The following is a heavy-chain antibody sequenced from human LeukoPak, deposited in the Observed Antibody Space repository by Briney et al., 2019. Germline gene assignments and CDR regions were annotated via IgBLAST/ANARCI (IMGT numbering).Heavy chain of an antibody. CDR2: IYYSGST. CDR3: ARRTTMVRGVIISLFDY. J-gene: IGHJ4*02. D-gene: IGHD3-10*01. Sequence: SETLSLTCTVSGGSISSYYWSWIRQPPGKGLEWIGYIYYSGSTYYNPSLKSRVTISVDTSKNQFSLKLSSVTAADTAVYYCARRTTMVRGVIISLFDYWGQGTLVTVSS. CDR1: GGSISSYY. V-gene: IGHV4-59*04.